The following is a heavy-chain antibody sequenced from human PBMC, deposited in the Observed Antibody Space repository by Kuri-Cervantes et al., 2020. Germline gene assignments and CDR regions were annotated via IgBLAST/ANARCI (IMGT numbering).Heavy chain of an antibody. D-gene: IGHD5-24*01. CDR2: ISGGSDTI. CDR1: GFTFSSYN. J-gene: IGHJ4*02. Sequence: GGSLRLSCVVSGFTFSSYNMIWVRQAPGKGLEWVSYISGGSDTIQYADSVKGRFTISRDNAKNSVQLQMNSLTAADTAVYYCARGHQGASTFSDYWGQGTLVTVSS. V-gene: IGHV3-48*01. CDR3: ARGHQGASTFSDY.